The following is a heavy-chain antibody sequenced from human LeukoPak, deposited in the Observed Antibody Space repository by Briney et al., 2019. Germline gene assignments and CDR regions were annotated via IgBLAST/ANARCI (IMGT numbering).Heavy chain of an antibody. J-gene: IGHJ6*03. CDR2: INHSGST. V-gene: IGHV4-34*01. CDR1: GGSFSGYY. Sequence: SETLSLTCAVYGGSFSGYYWSWIRQPPGKGLEWIGEINHSGSTNYNPSLKSRVTISVGTSKNHFSLKLSYVTAADTAVYYCARVGRGYSGYDYFSGWYYYYYMDVWGKGTTVTVSS. CDR3: ARVGRGYSGYDYFSGWYYYYYMDV. D-gene: IGHD5-12*01.